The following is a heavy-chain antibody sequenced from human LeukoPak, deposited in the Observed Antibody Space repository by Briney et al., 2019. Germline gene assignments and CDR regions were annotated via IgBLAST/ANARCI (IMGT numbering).Heavy chain of an antibody. Sequence: GGSLRLSCAASGIIFSIYSMNWVRQAPGKGLEWVSSISSSSSYIYYADSVKGRFTISRDNAKNSLYLQMNSLRAEDTAVYYCARDSSPQYYVLRFLEWLAWGQGTMVTVSS. J-gene: IGHJ3*01. CDR3: ARDSSPQYYVLRFLEWLA. CDR2: ISSSSSYI. V-gene: IGHV3-21*01. CDR1: GIIFSIYS. D-gene: IGHD3-3*01.